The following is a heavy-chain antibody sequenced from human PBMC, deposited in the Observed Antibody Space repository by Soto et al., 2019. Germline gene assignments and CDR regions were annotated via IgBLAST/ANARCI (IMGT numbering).Heavy chain of an antibody. D-gene: IGHD6-19*01. V-gene: IGHV3-23*01. CDR2: ITGSGSNT. Sequence: GGSLRLSCAASGFTFSNYAMGWVRQAPGKGLEWVSGITGSGSNTYYAHSVKGRFTISRDNSKNALFLQMNSLRADDTAVYFCAKGGQWYGMDVWGQGTTVTVSS. CDR1: GFTFSNYA. CDR3: AKGGQWYGMDV. J-gene: IGHJ6*02.